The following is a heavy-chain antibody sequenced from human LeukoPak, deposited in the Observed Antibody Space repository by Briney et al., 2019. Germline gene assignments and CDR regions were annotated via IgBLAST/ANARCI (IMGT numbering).Heavy chain of an antibody. CDR3: AISPIRRYYYGMDV. D-gene: IGHD3-16*01. CDR1: GGSIRSSYYY. Sequence: PSETLSLTCTVSGGSIRSSYYYWGWIRQPPGKGLEWIGSIYYSGSTYYNPSLKSRVTISVDTSKNQFSLKLSSVTAADTAVYYCAISPIRRYYYGMDVWGQGTTVTVSS. CDR2: IYYSGST. V-gene: IGHV4-39*01. J-gene: IGHJ6*02.